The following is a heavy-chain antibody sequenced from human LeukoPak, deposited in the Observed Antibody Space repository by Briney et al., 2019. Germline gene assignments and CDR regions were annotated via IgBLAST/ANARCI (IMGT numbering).Heavy chain of an antibody. CDR3: ARDWRADAFDI. V-gene: IGHV3-30-3*01. J-gene: IGHJ3*02. CDR2: ISSDGSSK. Sequence: PGGSLRLSCAASGFTFSRYAMHWVRQAPGKGLEWVAVISSDGSSKYYADSVKGRFTISRDNSRNTLYLQMNSLRAEDTAVYYCARDWRADAFDIWGQGTMVTVSS. CDR1: GFTFSRYA.